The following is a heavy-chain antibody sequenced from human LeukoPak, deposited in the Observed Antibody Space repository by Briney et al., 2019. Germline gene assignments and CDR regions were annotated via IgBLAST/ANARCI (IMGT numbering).Heavy chain of an antibody. CDR1: GFTFSSYS. J-gene: IGHJ4*02. CDR3: ARDRHQGPGAILTSGY. Sequence: GGSLRLSCAASGFTFSSYSMNWVRQAPGKGLGWVSYISSSSSTIYYADSVKGRFTISRDNAKNSLYLQMNSLRAEDTAVYYCARDRHQGPGAILTSGYWGQGTLVTVSS. CDR2: ISSSSSTI. V-gene: IGHV3-48*04. D-gene: IGHD2-21*01.